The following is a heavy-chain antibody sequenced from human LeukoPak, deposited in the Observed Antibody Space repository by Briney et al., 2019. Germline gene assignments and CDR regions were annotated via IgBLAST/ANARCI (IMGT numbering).Heavy chain of an antibody. CDR1: GFTFSSYA. J-gene: IGHJ4*02. V-gene: IGHV3-23*01. CDR3: AKGLTNLGDD. CDR2: LSGSGSSA. D-gene: IGHD3-9*01. Sequence: GGSLRLSCAASGFTFSSYAMSWVRQAPGKGGEWVSGLSGSGSSAYYADSVKGRFTISRDNSKNTLYLQMNSLRPEDTAVYYCAKGLTNLGDDWGQGTLVTVSS.